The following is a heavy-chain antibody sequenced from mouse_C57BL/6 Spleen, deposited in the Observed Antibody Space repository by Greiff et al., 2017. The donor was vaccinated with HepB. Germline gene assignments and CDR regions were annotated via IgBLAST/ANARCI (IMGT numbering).Heavy chain of an antibody. V-gene: IGHV14-1*01. CDR3: TLVATNYFDY. D-gene: IGHD1-1*01. Sequence: VHVKQSGAELVRPGASVKLSCTASGFNIKDYYMHWVKQRPEQGLEWIGRIDPEDGDTEYAPKFQGKATMTADTSSNTAYLQLSSLTSEDTAVYYCTLVATNYFDYWGQGTTLTVSS. J-gene: IGHJ2*01. CDR2: IDPEDGDT. CDR1: GFNIKDYY.